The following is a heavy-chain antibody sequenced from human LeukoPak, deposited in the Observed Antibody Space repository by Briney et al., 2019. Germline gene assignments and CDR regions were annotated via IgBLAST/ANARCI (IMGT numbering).Heavy chain of an antibody. Sequence: GGSLRLSCAASGFTFGSYAMHWVRQAPGKGLEWVAVTSYDGSNKYYADSVKGRFTISRDNAKKSLYLQMNSLRAEDTAVYYCARARLTDYVWGRRTFDIWGQGTMVTISS. CDR1: GFTFGSYA. CDR3: ARARLTDYVWGRRTFDI. CDR2: TSYDGSNK. V-gene: IGHV3-30*04. D-gene: IGHD3-16*01. J-gene: IGHJ3*02.